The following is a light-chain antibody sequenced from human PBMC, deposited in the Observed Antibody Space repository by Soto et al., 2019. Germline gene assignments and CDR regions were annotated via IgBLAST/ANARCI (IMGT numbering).Light chain of an antibody. V-gene: IGLV2-23*01. CDR2: EGS. CDR3: CSYAGSRTFV. Sequence: QSALTQPASVGGSPEQSITISCTGTSSDVGAYNLVSWYQQHPGKAPILIIYEGSKQHSGISHRFSGSKSDNTASLTFSGLRDEDEAHYHCCSYAGSRTFVFGGGTKLAV. J-gene: IGLJ2*01. CDR1: SSDVGAYNL.